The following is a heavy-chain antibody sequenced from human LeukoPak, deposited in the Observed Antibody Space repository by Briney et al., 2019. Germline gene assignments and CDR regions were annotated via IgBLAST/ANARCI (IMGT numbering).Heavy chain of an antibody. J-gene: IGHJ4*02. V-gene: IGHV4-4*07. D-gene: IGHD6-13*01. CDR3: ARQHPIAAAGTN. CDR2: IFTTGIT. CDR1: GGSISLYY. Sequence: SETLSLTCTVSGGSISLYYWNWIRQPAGKGLEWIGRIFTTGITNYNPSLKSRVTMSIDASKSHFSLNLSSVTAADTAVYYCARQHPIAAAGTNWGQGTLVTVSS.